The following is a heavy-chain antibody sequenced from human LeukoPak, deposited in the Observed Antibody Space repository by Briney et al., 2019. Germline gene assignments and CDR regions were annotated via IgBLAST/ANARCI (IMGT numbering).Heavy chain of an antibody. CDR3: SREGGRFCPFGY. Sequence: PSGTLSPTCGVSGGSISGTNWWSWVRQPPGQGLEWIGEISLAGQTNYNPSLNGRVTMSLDKSSNQLSLHLTSVTAADTATYFCSREGGRFCPFGYWGQETLVIVSS. V-gene: IGHV4-4*02. CDR1: GGSISGTNW. D-gene: IGHD1-26*01. CDR2: ISLAGQT. J-gene: IGHJ4*02.